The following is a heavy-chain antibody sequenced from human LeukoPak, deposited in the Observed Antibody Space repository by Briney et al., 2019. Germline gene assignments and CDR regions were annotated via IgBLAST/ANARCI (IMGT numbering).Heavy chain of an antibody. D-gene: IGHD2-2*02. CDR3: ASGIVVVPAAILDPYWFDP. V-gene: IGHV1-8*01. CDR1: GYTFTSYD. Sequence: ASVKVSCKASGYTFTSYDINWVRQATGQGLEWMGWMNPNSGNTGYAQKFQGRVTMTRNTSISTAYMELSSLRSEDTAVYYCASGIVVVPAAILDPYWFDPWGQGTLVTVSS. J-gene: IGHJ5*02. CDR2: MNPNSGNT.